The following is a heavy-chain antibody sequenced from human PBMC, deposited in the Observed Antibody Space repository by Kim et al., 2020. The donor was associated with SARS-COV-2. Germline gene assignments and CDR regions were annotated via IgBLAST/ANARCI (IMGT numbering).Heavy chain of an antibody. V-gene: IGHV4-34*01. J-gene: IGHJ6*02. CDR3: ARGDWNYPYYYYGMDV. D-gene: IGHD1-7*01. Sequence: SLKSRVTISVDTSKNQFSLKLSSVTAADTAVYYCARGDWNYPYYYYGMDVWGQGTTVTVSS.